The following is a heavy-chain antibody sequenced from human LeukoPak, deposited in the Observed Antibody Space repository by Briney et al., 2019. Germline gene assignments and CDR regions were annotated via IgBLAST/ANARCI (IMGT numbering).Heavy chain of an antibody. CDR3: ARDRLYYGSGSLLYEYYFDY. CDR2: IKQDGSEK. Sequence: GGSLRLSCAASGFTFSSYWMSWVRQAPGKGLEWVAYIKQDGSEKYYVDSVKGRFTISRDNAKNSLYLQMNSLRAEDTAVFYCARDRLYYGSGSLLYEYYFDYWGQGTLVTVSS. D-gene: IGHD3-10*01. J-gene: IGHJ4*02. V-gene: IGHV3-7*01. CDR1: GFTFSSYW.